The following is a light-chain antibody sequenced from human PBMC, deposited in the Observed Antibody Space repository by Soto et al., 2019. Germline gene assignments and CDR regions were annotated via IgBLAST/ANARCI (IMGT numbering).Light chain of an antibody. J-gene: IGKJ5*01. CDR1: QGISSY. Sequence: IQLTQSPSSLSASIGDRVTITCRASQGISSYLAWYQQKPGKAPKLLIYAASTLQSGVPSRFSGSGSGTDFTLTISSLQPEDFATYYCQQLNIDSYPITFGQGTRLEIQ. CDR3: QQLNIDSYPIT. CDR2: AAS. V-gene: IGKV1-9*01.